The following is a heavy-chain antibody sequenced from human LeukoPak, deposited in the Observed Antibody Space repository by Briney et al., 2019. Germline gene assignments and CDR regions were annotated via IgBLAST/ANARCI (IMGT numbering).Heavy chain of an antibody. Sequence: GGSPRLSCVASGITFSNYAVSWVRQAPEKGLDWVSVISGSAHKIRYADSVKGRFTISRDNSENIVYLQMNNLRAEDTAVYCAGRVTGYSSGYVYWGQGTLVTVSS. V-gene: IGHV3-23*01. J-gene: IGHJ4*02. CDR3: GRVTGYSSGYVY. CDR2: ISGSAHKI. D-gene: IGHD5-18*01. CDR1: GITFSNYA.